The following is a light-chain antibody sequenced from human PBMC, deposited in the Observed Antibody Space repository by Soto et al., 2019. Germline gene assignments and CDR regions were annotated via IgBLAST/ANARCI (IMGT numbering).Light chain of an antibody. J-gene: IGKJ1*01. CDR1: QSISTY. CDR3: KQYNSYSPRT. Sequence: DIQMTQSPSTLSASVGDRVTITCRASQSISTYLAWYQQKPGKAPNLLIYDASTLKSPVPSRFSGSGSGTEFTLTISNLQPDDFATYYCKQYNSYSPRTFGQGTRVEIK. V-gene: IGKV1-5*01. CDR2: DAS.